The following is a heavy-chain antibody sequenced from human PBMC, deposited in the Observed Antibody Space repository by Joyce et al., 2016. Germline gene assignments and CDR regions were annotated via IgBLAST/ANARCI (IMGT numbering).Heavy chain of an antibody. CDR1: GGSISSSNNY. Sequence: QLQLQESGPGLVRPSETLSLTCTVSGGSISSSNNYWGWIRQPPGKGLEWIGSIYYSGTTYYNPSLKSRVTISVDTSKNQFSLKLSSVTAADTAVYYCARDGFLEWLGDDYRGQGTLVTVSS. CDR3: ARDGFLEWLGDDY. J-gene: IGHJ4*02. V-gene: IGHV4-39*07. D-gene: IGHD3-3*01. CDR2: IYYSGTT.